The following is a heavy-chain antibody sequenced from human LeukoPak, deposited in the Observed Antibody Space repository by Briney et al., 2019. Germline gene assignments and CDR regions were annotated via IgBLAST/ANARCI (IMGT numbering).Heavy chain of an antibody. CDR3: AKERTPHMDV. Sequence: GGSLRLSCATSGFTFSSYWMSWVRQAPGKGLEWVSSISSSSSYIYYADSVKGRFTISRDNAKNSLYLQMNSLRAEDTAVYYCAKERTPHMDVWGKGTTVTVSS. J-gene: IGHJ6*03. V-gene: IGHV3-21*04. CDR1: GFTFSSYW. CDR2: ISSSSSYI.